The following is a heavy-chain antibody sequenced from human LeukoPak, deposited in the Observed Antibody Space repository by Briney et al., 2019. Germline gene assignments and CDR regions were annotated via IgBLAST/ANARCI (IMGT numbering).Heavy chain of an antibody. CDR1: GFTFSSYG. D-gene: IGHD6-13*01. V-gene: IGHV3-33*01. CDR3: ARDQGSSSWYDWFDP. Sequence: PGRSLRLSCAASGFTFSSYGMHWVRQAPGKGLEWVAVIWYDGSNKYYADSVKGRFTISRDNSKNTLYLQMNSLRAEDTAVYYCARDQGSSSWYDWFDPWGQGTLVTASS. J-gene: IGHJ5*02. CDR2: IWYDGSNK.